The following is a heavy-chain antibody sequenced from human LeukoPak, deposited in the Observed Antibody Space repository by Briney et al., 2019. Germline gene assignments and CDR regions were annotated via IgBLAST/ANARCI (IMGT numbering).Heavy chain of an antibody. V-gene: IGHV3-33*01. CDR2: IWYDGSNK. CDR1: GFTFRSYG. Sequence: GRSLRLSCAASGFTFRSYGMQWVRQAPGKGLEWVAIIWYDGSNKYYADSVKGRFTISRDNAKNSLYLQMNSLRAEDTAVYYCARVNQGLIVAPDYWGQGTLVTVSS. CDR3: ARVNQGLIVAPDY. D-gene: IGHD3-16*01. J-gene: IGHJ4*02.